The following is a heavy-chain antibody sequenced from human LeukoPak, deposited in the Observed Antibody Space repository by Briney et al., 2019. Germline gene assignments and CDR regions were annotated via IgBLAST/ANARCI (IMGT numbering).Heavy chain of an antibody. CDR1: GGTFSSYA. Sequence: SVKVSCKASGGTFSSYAISWVRQAPGQGLEWMGRIIPIFGIANYAQKFQGRVTITADKSTSTAYMELSSLRSEDTAVYYCAREEGRITPFDPWGQGTLVTASS. CDR3: AREEGRITPFDP. V-gene: IGHV1-69*04. D-gene: IGHD4-23*01. CDR2: IIPIFGIA. J-gene: IGHJ5*02.